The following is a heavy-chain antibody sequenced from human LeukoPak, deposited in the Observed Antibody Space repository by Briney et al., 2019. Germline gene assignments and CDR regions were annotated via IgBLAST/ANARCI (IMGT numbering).Heavy chain of an antibody. D-gene: IGHD6-19*01. CDR2: ISSRGDST. Sequence: GGSLILSCAASGFIFSNYAMSWVRQVPGRGLERVSTISSRGDSTYVADSVKGRFTISRDNSKNSLYLQMNTVRAEDTAVYYCVKGPRPDITVAHTVENWGQGTLVTVSS. CDR1: GFIFSNYA. J-gene: IGHJ4*02. V-gene: IGHV3-23*01. CDR3: VKGPRPDITVAHTVEN.